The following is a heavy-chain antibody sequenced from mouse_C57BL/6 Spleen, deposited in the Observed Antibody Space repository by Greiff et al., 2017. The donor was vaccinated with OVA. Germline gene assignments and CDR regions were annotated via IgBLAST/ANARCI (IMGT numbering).Heavy chain of an antibody. D-gene: IGHD2-1*01. CDR1: GYTFTSYW. V-gene: IGHV1-5*01. CDR2: IYPGNSET. Sequence: EVQLQQSGTVLARPGASVKMSCKTSGYTFTSYWMHWVKQRPGQGLEWIGAIYPGNSETSYNQKFKGKAKLTAVTSASTAYMELSSLTNEDSAVYYCTRSGYYGNYVGYFDVWGTGTTVTVSS. CDR3: TRSGYYGNYVGYFDV. J-gene: IGHJ1*03.